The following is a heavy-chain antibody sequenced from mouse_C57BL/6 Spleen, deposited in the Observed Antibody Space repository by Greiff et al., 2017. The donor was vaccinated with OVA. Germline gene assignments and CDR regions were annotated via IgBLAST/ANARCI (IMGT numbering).Heavy chain of an antibody. D-gene: IGHD1-1*01. CDR3: ARDGDYYGSSSFAY. V-gene: IGHV5-4*01. Sequence: EVNLVESGGGLVKPGGSLKLSCAASGFTFSSYAMSWVRQTPEKRLEWVATISDGGSYTYYPDNVKGRFTISRDNAKNNLYLQMSHLKSEDTAMYYCARDGDYYGSSSFAYWGQGTLVTVSA. CDR1: GFTFSSYA. J-gene: IGHJ3*01. CDR2: ISDGGSYT.